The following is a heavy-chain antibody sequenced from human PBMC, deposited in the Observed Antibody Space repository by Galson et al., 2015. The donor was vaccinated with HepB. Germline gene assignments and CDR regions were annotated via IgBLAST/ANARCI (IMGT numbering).Heavy chain of an antibody. Sequence: SVKVSCKASGYSFTRYAMHWVRQAPGQRLEWMGWINAGNGNTKYSQKFQGRVSITRDTSASTAYMELSSLRSEDTAVYYCASSVKGWDLLSHFFGMDVWGEGTTVTVSS. V-gene: IGHV1-3*01. CDR3: ASSVKGWDLLSHFFGMDV. CDR2: INAGNGNT. CDR1: GYSFTRYA. J-gene: IGHJ6*04. D-gene: IGHD1-26*01.